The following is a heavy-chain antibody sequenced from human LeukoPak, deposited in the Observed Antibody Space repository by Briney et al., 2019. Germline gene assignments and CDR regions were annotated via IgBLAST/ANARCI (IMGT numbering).Heavy chain of an antibody. D-gene: IGHD6-19*01. CDR1: GYSISSGYY. Sequence: SETLSLTCTVSGYSISSGYYWGWIRQPPGKGLEWSGSIYHCGSTYYNPSLKSGVTISVDTSKNQFSLKLSAVTAADTAVYYCARDSSGWYDYWGQGTLVTVSS. V-gene: IGHV4-38-2*02. CDR2: IYHCGST. J-gene: IGHJ4*02. CDR3: ARDSSGWYDY.